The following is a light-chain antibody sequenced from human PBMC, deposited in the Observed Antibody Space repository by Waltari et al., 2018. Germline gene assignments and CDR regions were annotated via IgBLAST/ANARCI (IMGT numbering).Light chain of an antibody. CDR3: QHYGSSRYT. CDR1: QSVSSNY. V-gene: IGKV3-20*01. Sequence: EIVLKQSPGTLYLSPGEGATISCRASQSVSSNYLAWYQQKPGLAPRLLIYGASRRDTGIPDRFSGSGSGTDFTLTISRLEPEDFALYYCQHYGSSRYTFGQGTKLEI. CDR2: GAS. J-gene: IGKJ2*01.